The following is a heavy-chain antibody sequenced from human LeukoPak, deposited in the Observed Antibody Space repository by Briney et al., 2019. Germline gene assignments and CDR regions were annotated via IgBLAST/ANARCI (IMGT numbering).Heavy chain of an antibody. D-gene: IGHD3-22*01. Sequence: GGSLRLSCVASGFTFSSYGMHWVCQAPGKGLEWVAVISYDGSNKYYADSVKGRFTISRDNSKNTLYLQMNSLRAEDTAVYYCAKNRQVVVVITYFDYWGQGTLVTASS. J-gene: IGHJ4*02. CDR1: GFTFSSYG. V-gene: IGHV3-30*18. CDR2: ISYDGSNK. CDR3: AKNRQVVVVITYFDY.